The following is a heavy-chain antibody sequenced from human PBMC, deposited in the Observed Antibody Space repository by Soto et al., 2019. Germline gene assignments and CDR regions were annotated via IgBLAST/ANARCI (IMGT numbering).Heavy chain of an antibody. CDR3: ARDSQYSTSWQRFDS. D-gene: IGHD6-13*01. CDR2: VNTYNGNP. V-gene: IGHV1-18*01. Sequence: QVQLVQSGVEVKKPGASVKVSCKASGYNFTDYAISWVRQAPGRGLEWMGWVNTYNGNPNYAQIFQGRVTMTTDTSTDTAYMELRSLKSDDSAVYYCARDSQYSTSWQRFDSWGQGTLVTVSS. J-gene: IGHJ4*02. CDR1: GYNFTDYA.